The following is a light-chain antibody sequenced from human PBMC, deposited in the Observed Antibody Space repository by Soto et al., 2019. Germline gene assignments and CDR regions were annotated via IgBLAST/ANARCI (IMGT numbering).Light chain of an antibody. CDR1: QSVSSY. J-gene: IGKJ3*01. Sequence: EIVLTQSPATLSLSPGERATLSCRASQSVSSYLAWYQQKPGQAPRLLIYDASNRATGIPARFSGSGSGTEFTLTISSLEAEDFAVYYCQQRSNWLFTFGPGTKVDIK. V-gene: IGKV3-11*01. CDR3: QQRSNWLFT. CDR2: DAS.